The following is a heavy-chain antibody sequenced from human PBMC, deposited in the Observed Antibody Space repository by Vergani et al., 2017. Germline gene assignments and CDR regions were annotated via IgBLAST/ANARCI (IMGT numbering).Heavy chain of an antibody. J-gene: IGHJ5*02. D-gene: IGHD3-22*01. Sequence: QVQLVESGGGVVQPGRSLRLSCAASGFTFSSYGMHWVRQAPGKGLEWVAVIWYDGSNKYYADSVKGRFTISRDNSKNTLYLQMNSLRAEDTAVYYCARLRRGSYYDSSGYSPWGQGTLVTVSS. V-gene: IGHV3-33*01. CDR3: ARLRRGSYYDSSGYSP. CDR2: IWYDGSNK. CDR1: GFTFSSYG.